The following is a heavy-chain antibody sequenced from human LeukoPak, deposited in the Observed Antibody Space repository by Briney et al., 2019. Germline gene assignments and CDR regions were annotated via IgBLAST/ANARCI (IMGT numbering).Heavy chain of an antibody. D-gene: IGHD6-19*01. V-gene: IGHV3-23*01. J-gene: IGHJ5*02. Sequence: SGGSLRLSCAASGFTFSSYAMSWVRQAPGKGLEWVSAISGSGGSTYYADAVKGRFTISRDNSKNTLYPQMNSLRAEDTAVYYCAKKGGHTLQWLVEGNRFDPWGQGTLVTVSS. CDR2: ISGSGGST. CDR3: AKKGGHTLQWLVEGNRFDP. CDR1: GFTFSSYA.